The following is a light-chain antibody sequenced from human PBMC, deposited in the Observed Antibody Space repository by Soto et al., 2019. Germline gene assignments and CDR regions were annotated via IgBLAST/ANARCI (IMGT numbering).Light chain of an antibody. CDR2: LGS. CDR3: MQALRTPTG. J-gene: IGKJ3*01. Sequence: DIVMTQSPLSLPVTPGEPASISCRSSQSLLHSNGYNYLDWYLQKPGQSPQLLIYLGSNRASGVPDRVSGSGAGTDFTLKISRVEADDVGVYYCMQALRTPTGFGPGTKVDIK. V-gene: IGKV2-28*01. CDR1: QSLLHSNGYNY.